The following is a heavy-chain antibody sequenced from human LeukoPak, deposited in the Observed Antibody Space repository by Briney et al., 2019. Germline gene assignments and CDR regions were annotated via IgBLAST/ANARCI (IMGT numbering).Heavy chain of an antibody. CDR3: ATETIGRHYDY. D-gene: IGHD1-14*01. Sequence: GGSLRLSCAASGFTFSSYWMHWVRQAPGKGLEWVSSIGPTGTDRYYADSVRGRFTISRDNAKNSMYLQMDSPRDEDTAVYYCATETIGRHYDYWGQGTLLTVSS. CDR1: GFTFSSYW. V-gene: IGHV3-21*01. CDR2: IGPTGTDR. J-gene: IGHJ4*02.